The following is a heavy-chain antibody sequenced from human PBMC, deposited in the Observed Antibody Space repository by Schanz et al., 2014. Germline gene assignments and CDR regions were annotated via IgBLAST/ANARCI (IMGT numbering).Heavy chain of an antibody. CDR2: LSGSGGST. CDR1: GFTFSSYA. J-gene: IGHJ4*02. CDR3: AKQIHYDILTDTRN. Sequence: VQLVESGGGLVQPGGSLRLSCAASGFTFSSYAMSWVRQAPGKGLEWVSALSGSGGSTYYADSVKGRFTISRDNSKNTLYLQMNSRRAEDTAVYYGAKQIHYDILTDTRNWGQGTLVTVSS. D-gene: IGHD3-9*01. V-gene: IGHV3-23*04.